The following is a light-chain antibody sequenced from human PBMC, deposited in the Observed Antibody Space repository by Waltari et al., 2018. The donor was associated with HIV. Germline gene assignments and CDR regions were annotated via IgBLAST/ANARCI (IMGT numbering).Light chain of an antibody. Sequence: EIVMTQSPATLSVSPGERTNLSCRASQSVSSNLAWYQQKPGQAPRLLIYGASTRATGVPARFSGSGSVTEFTLTISSLQSEDFAVYYCQQYSHWPSLTFGGGTKVEIK. CDR2: GAS. V-gene: IGKV3-15*01. CDR1: QSVSSN. CDR3: QQYSHWPSLT. J-gene: IGKJ4*01.